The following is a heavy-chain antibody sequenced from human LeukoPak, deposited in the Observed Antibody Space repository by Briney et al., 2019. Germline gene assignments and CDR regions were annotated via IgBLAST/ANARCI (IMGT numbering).Heavy chain of an antibody. D-gene: IGHD1-26*01. CDR1: XXSIXXXXYY. CDR2: IYYSGNT. J-gene: IGHJ4*02. CDR3: ARAFGTYQYYFDY. V-gene: IGHV4-39*07. Sequence: TXXXXXXSIXXXXYYWXXXRXPXXXGRXXIGSIYYSGNTYYNPSLKSRVTISVDTSKNLFSLKLTSVTAADTAVYYCARAFGTYQYYFDYWGQGILVTVSS.